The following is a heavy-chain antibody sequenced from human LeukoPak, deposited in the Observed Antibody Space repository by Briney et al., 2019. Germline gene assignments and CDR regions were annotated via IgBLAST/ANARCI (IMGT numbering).Heavy chain of an antibody. V-gene: IGHV3-23*01. CDR3: AKPEYSSSSNWFDP. Sequence: GGSLRLSCAASGFTFSSYAMSWVRQAPGKGLEWVSAISGSGGSTYYADSVKGRFTISRDNPKNTLYLQMNSLRAEHTAVYYCAKPEYSSSSNWFDPWGQGTLVTVSS. CDR1: GFTFSSYA. J-gene: IGHJ5*02. D-gene: IGHD6-6*01. CDR2: ISGSGGST.